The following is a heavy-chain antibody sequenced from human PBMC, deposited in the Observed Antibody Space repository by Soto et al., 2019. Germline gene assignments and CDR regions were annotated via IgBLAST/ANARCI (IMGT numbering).Heavy chain of an antibody. V-gene: IGHV4-30-4*01. CDR3: ARAGDYYDSSGYSTYFDY. Sequence: PSETLSLTCTVSGGSISSGDYYWSWIRQPPGKGLEWIGYIYYSGSTYYNPSLKSRVTISVDTSKNQFSLKLSSVTAADTAVYYCARAGDYYDSSGYSTYFDYWGQGTLVTV. CDR2: IYYSGST. CDR1: GGSISSGDYY. J-gene: IGHJ4*02. D-gene: IGHD3-22*01.